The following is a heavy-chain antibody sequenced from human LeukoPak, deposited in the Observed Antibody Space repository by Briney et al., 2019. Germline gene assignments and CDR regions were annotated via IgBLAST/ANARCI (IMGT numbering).Heavy chain of an antibody. V-gene: IGHV1-8*03. D-gene: IGHD3-3*01. CDR3: ARVYYDFWSGYSFDY. CDR1: GYTFTSYD. J-gene: IGHJ4*02. CDR2: MNPNSGNT. Sequence: ASVKVSCKASGYTFTSYDIKWVRKATGQGLEWMVWMNPNSGNTGYAQKFQGRVTITRNTSISTAYMELSSLRSEDTAVYYCARVYYDFWSGYSFDYWGQGTLVTVSS.